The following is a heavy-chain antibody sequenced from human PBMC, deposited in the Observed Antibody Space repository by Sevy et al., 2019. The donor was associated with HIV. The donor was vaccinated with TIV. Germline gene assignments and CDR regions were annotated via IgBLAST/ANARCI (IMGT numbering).Heavy chain of an antibody. Sequence: GGSLRLSCAASGFTFSIYTMNWVRQAPGKGLEWVSSISSSSSYIYYTDSVKGRFSISRDNAKNALFLQMNSLRAEDTAVYYCARSLANYYGSGTYQEDSFDPWGQGTLVTFSS. CDR1: GFTFSIYT. J-gene: IGHJ5*02. V-gene: IGHV3-21*01. D-gene: IGHD3-10*01. CDR2: ISSSSSYI. CDR3: ARSLANYYGSGTYQEDSFDP.